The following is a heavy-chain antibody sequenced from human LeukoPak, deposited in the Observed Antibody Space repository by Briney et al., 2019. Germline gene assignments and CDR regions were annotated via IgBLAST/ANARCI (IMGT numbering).Heavy chain of an antibody. CDR2: ISSSSSYI. J-gene: IGHJ4*02. CDR3: ARQPNREWVDYYGSGSYLDY. CDR1: GFTFSSYS. D-gene: IGHD3-10*01. Sequence: GGSLRLSCAASGFTFSSYSMNWVRQAPGKGLEWVSSISSSSSYIYYADSVKGRFTISRDNAKNSLYLQMNSLRAEDTAVYYCARQPNREWVDYYGSGSYLDYWGQGTLVTVSS. V-gene: IGHV3-21*01.